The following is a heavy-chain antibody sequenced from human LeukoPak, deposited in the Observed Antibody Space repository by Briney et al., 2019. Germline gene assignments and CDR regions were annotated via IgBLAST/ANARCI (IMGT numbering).Heavy chain of an antibody. CDR2: INHSGST. J-gene: IGHJ6*03. CDR1: GGSFSGYY. D-gene: IGHD3-9*01. V-gene: IGHV4-34*01. Sequence: SETLSLTCAVYGGSFSGYYWSWIRQPPGKGLEGIGEINHSGSTHYNPSLRSRGTISVDTSKNQFSPKLSSVTAADTAVYYCARGLSYDILTGYFYYYYYMDVWGKGTTVTVSS. CDR3: ARGLSYDILTGYFYYYYYMDV.